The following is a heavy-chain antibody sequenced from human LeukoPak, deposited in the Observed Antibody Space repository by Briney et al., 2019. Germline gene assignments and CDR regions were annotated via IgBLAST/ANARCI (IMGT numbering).Heavy chain of an antibody. CDR2: MNPNSGNT. D-gene: IGHD4-17*01. V-gene: IGHV1-8*01. Sequence: ASVKVSCKASGYTFTSYDINWVRQATGQGLEWMGWMNPNSGNTGYAQKFQGRVTMTRNTSISTAYMELSSLRAEDTAVYYCAKDGAFRHPSATDAFDIWGQGTMVTVSS. J-gene: IGHJ3*02. CDR3: AKDGAFRHPSATDAFDI. CDR1: GYTFTSYD.